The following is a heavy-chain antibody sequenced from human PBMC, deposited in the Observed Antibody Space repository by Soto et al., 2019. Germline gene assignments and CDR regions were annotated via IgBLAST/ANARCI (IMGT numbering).Heavy chain of an antibody. CDR3: ARLKEGGDLMVDV. CDR2: IYYSGST. J-gene: IGHJ6*02. V-gene: IGHV4-39*01. Sequence: QLQLQESGPGLVKPSETLSLTCTVSGGSISSSSYYWGWIRQPPGKGLEWIGSIYYSGSTYYNPSLKSRVTISVDTSKNQFSLKLSSVTAADTAVYYCARLKEGGDLMVDVWGQGTTVTVSS. CDR1: GGSISSSSYY. D-gene: IGHD1-26*01.